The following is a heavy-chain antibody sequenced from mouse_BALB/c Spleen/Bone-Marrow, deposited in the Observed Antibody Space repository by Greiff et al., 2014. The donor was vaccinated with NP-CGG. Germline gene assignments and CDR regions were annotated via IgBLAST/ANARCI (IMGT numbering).Heavy chain of an antibody. J-gene: IGHJ2*01. CDR3: ARHDGYSDY. CDR1: GYSITSGYS. V-gene: IGHV3-1*02. CDR2: IYYSGGS. Sequence: VQLQQSGPDLVKPSQSLSLTCTVTGYSITSGYSWHWIRQFPGNKLEWMGFIYYSGGSNYNPSLKSRVSISRDTSKNQFFLQLNSVTSEDAATYYCARHDGYSDYWGQGTTLTVSS. D-gene: IGHD2-3*01.